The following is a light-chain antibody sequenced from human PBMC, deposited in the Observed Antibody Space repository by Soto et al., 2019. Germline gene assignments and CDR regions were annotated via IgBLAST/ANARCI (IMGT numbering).Light chain of an antibody. J-gene: IGKJ1*01. CDR2: GAS. Sequence: IVLTQSPGTLSLSPGERATLSCRASQSVSSSYLAWYQQKPGQAPRLLIYGASSRATGIPDRFSGGGSGTDFTLTISSLEPEDFAVYYCQQYGSSGKFGQGTKVDIK. CDR1: QSVSSSY. CDR3: QQYGSSGK. V-gene: IGKV3-20*01.